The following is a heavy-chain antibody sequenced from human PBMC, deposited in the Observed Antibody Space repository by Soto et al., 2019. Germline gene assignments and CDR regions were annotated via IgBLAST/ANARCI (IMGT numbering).Heavy chain of an antibody. CDR3: ARLVACGGYDCFFLRDYYYMDV. D-gene: IGHD5-12*01. CDR2: IYPGDSDT. V-gene: IGHV5-51*01. Sequence: PGESLKISCKGSGYSFTSYWIGWVRQMPGKGLEWMGIIYPGDSDTRYSPSFQGQVTISADKSISTAYLQWSSLKASDTAMYYCARLVACGGYDCFFLRDYYYMDVWGKGTTVTVSS. CDR1: GYSFTSYW. J-gene: IGHJ6*03.